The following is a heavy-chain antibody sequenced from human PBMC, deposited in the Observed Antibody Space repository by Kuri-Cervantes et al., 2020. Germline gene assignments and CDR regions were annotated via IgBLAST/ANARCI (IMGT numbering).Heavy chain of an antibody. CDR3: AREGYCTGGVCSEDAFDI. CDR1: GFTVSSNY. D-gene: IGHD2-8*02. Sequence: GESLKISCAASGFTVSSNYMSWVRQAPGKGLEWVSVIYSGGSTYYADSVKGRFTISRDNSKNTLYLQMNSLRAEDTAVYYCAREGYCTGGVCSEDAFDIWGQGTMVTVSS. CDR2: IYSGGST. V-gene: IGHV3-53*01. J-gene: IGHJ3*02.